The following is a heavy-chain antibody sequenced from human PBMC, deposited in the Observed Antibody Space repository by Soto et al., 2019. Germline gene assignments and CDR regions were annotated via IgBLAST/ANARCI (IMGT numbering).Heavy chain of an antibody. J-gene: IGHJ6*03. CDR1: GGSISSGGYY. CDR2: IYYSGST. V-gene: IGHV4-31*03. D-gene: IGHD2-15*01. Sequence: SETLSLTCTVSGGSISSGGYYWSWIRQHPGKGLEWIGYIYYSGSTYYNPSLKSRVTISVDTSKSQFSLKLSSVTAADTAVYYCARASCSGGSCYSYYYYYYMDVWGKGTTVT. CDR3: ARASCSGGSCYSYYYYYYMDV.